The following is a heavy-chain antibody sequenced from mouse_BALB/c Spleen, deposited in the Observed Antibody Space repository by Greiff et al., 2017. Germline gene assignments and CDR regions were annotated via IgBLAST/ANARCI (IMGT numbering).Heavy chain of an antibody. J-gene: IGHJ1*01. Sequence: EVQLQQSGPELVKPGASVKMSCKASGYTFTSYVMHWVKQKPGQGLEWIGYINPYNDGTKYNEKFKGKATLTSDKSSSTAYMELSSLTSEDSAVYYCVIYDGYYGYFDVWGAGTTVTVSS. V-gene: IGHV1-14*01. CDR1: GYTFTSYV. D-gene: IGHD2-3*01. CDR2: INPYNDGT. CDR3: VIYDGYYGYFDV.